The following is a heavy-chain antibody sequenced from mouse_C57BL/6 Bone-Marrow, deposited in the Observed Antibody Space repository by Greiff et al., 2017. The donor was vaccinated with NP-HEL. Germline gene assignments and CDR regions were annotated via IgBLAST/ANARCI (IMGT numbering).Heavy chain of an antibody. J-gene: IGHJ4*01. CDR2: IDPENGDT. V-gene: IGHV14-4*01. D-gene: IGHD1-1*01. Sequence: VQLQQSGAELVRPGASVKLSCTVSGFNIKDDYMHWVKQRPEQGLEWIGWIDPENGDTEYASKFQGKATITADTSSNTAYLQLSSLPSEDTAVYYGATGGSSPYAMDYWGQGTSVTVSS. CDR1: GFNIKDDY. CDR3: ATGGSSPYAMDY.